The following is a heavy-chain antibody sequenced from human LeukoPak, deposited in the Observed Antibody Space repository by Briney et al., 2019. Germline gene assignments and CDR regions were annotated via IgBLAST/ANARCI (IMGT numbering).Heavy chain of an antibody. Sequence: SETLSLTCAVYGGSFSGYYWSWIRQPPGKGLEWIGETNRSGSTNYNPSLKSRVTISVDTSKNQFSLKLSSVTAADTAVYYCARGTWNCSGGSCYSSFDYWGQGTLVTVSS. CDR2: TNRSGST. CDR3: ARGTWNCSGGSCYSSFDY. J-gene: IGHJ4*02. CDR1: GGSFSGYY. V-gene: IGHV4-34*01. D-gene: IGHD2-15*01.